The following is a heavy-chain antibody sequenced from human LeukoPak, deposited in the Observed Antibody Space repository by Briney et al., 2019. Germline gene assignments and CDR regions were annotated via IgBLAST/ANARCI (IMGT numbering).Heavy chain of an antibody. Sequence: PGGSLRLSCAASGFTFSSYWMSWVRQAPGKGLEWVAVISYDGSNKYYADSVKGRFTISRDNSKNTLYLQMNSLRAEDTAVYYCAKDRFRTMVRGVLYYFDYWGQGTLVTVSS. D-gene: IGHD3-10*01. CDR1: GFTFSSYW. CDR3: AKDRFRTMVRGVLYYFDY. V-gene: IGHV3-30*18. CDR2: ISYDGSNK. J-gene: IGHJ4*02.